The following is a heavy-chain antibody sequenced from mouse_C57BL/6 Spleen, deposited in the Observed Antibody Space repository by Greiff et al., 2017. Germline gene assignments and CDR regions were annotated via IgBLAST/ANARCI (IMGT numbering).Heavy chain of an antibody. CDR2: IRNKANGYTT. D-gene: IGHD2-2*01. Sequence: EVQLVESGGGLVQPGGSLSLSCAASGFTFTDYYMSWVRQPPGKALEWLGFIRNKANGYTTEYSASVKGRFTISRDNSQSILYLQMNALRAEDSATYYCARWEDGYDDYWGQGTTLTVSS. J-gene: IGHJ2*01. CDR1: GFTFTDYY. CDR3: ARWEDGYDDY. V-gene: IGHV7-3*01.